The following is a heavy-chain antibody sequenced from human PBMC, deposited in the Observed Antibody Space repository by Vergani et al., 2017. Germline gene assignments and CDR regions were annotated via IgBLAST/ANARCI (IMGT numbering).Heavy chain of an antibody. Sequence: EVQLLESGGGLVQLGGSLRLSCAASGFTFCSYAMSWVRQAPGKGLEWVSAFSGSGGSTYYADSVKGRFTISRDNSKNTLYLQMNSLRAEDTAVYYCAKWEVGATSDFDYWGQGTLVTVSS. CDR3: AKWEVGATSDFDY. J-gene: IGHJ4*02. V-gene: IGHV3-23*01. CDR2: FSGSGGST. CDR1: GFTFCSYA. D-gene: IGHD1-26*01.